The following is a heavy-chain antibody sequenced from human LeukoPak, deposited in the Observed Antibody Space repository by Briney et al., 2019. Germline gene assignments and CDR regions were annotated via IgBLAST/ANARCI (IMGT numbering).Heavy chain of an antibody. CDR3: ARVITSGGTFGVVIMYYFDY. CDR2: IYYSGST. D-gene: IGHD3-3*01. V-gene: IGHV4-39*07. CDR1: GGSISSSSYY. J-gene: IGHJ4*02. Sequence: SETLSLTCTVSGGSISSSSYYWGWIRQPPGKGLEWIGSIYYSGSTYYNPSLKSRVTISVDTSKNQFSLKLSSVTAADTAVYYCARVITSGGTFGVVIMYYFDYWGQGTLVTVSS.